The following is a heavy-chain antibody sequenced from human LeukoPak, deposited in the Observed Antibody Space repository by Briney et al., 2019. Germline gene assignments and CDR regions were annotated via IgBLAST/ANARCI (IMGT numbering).Heavy chain of an antibody. CDR3: ASRIERIAAAGMGSYYYYMDV. J-gene: IGHJ6*03. CDR1: GGTFSSYA. D-gene: IGHD6-13*01. CDR2: RNPISGNK. Sequence: GPLVKVSCKAPGGTFSSYAISWVRQAPGQGLEWMGWRNPISGNKGYAQKYQGRVTMTTNTSISTAYMELSSLKSEDTAVYYCASRIERIAAAGMGSYYYYMDVWGKGTTVTVSS. V-gene: IGHV1-8*02.